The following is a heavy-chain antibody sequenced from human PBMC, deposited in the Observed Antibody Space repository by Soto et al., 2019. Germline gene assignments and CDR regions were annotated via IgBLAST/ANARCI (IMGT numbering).Heavy chain of an antibody. CDR2: IIPIFGTA. CDR3: ARAMTNYYYYGMDA. CDR1: GGTFSSYA. V-gene: IGHV1-69*06. Sequence: SVKVSCKASGGTFSSYAISWVRQAPGQGLEWMGGIIPIFGTANYAQKFQGRVTITADKSTSTAYMELSSLRSEDTAVYYCARAMTNYYYYGMDAWGQGTTVTVSS. J-gene: IGHJ6*02.